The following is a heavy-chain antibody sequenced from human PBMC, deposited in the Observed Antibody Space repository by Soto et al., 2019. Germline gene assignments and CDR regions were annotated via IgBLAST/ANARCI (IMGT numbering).Heavy chain of an antibody. V-gene: IGHV3-30-3*01. J-gene: IGHJ3*02. CDR2: ISYDGSNK. CDR1: GFTFSSYA. Sequence: QVQLVESGGGVVQPGRSLRLSCAASGFTFSSYAMHWVRQAPGKGLEWVAVISYDGSNKYYADPVKGRFTISRDNSKNTLYLQMNSLRAEDTAVYYCARDFDAFDIWGQGTMVTVSS. CDR3: ARDFDAFDI.